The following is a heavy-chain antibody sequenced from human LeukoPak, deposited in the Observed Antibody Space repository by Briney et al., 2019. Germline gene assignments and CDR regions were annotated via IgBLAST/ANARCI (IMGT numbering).Heavy chain of an antibody. J-gene: IGHJ1*01. CDR1: GGTFSSYA. Sequence: ASVKVSCKASGGTFSSYAISWVRQAPGQGLEWMGWISAYNGYTNYAQKLQVGVTMTTDTSTSTAYMELRSLTSDDTAVYYCARDKAVTTELTQYFQHWGQGTLVTVSS. V-gene: IGHV1-18*01. CDR3: ARDKAVTTELTQYFQH. CDR2: ISAYNGYT. D-gene: IGHD4-11*01.